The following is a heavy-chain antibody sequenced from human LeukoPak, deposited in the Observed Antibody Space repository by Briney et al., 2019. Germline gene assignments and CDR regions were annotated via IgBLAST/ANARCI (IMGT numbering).Heavy chain of an antibody. CDR1: GYTFTAYY. J-gene: IGHJ4*02. D-gene: IGHD3-10*01. CDR2: IHPNSGGT. V-gene: IGHV1-2*02. CDR3: ARDYYGSGTYYKDY. Sequence: VASVKVSCKASGYTFTAYYLHWVRQAPGQGLEWMGWIHPNSGGTNYAQNFQGRVSMTTYTSISTVYMELSRLRSDDTAVYYCARDYYGSGTYYKDYWGQGTLVTVSS.